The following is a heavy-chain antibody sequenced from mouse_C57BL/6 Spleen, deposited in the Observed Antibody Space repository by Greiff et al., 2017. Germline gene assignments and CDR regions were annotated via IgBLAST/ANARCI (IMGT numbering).Heavy chain of an antibody. J-gene: IGHJ2*01. D-gene: IGHD1-1*01. CDR3: ARWSTTVAEGYFDY. CDR1: GYSFTDYN. Sequence: VQLQQSGPELVKPGASVKISCKASGYSFTDYNMNWVKQSNGTSLEWIGVINPNYGTTSYNQKFKGKATLTVDKSSSTAYMQLNSLTSEDSAVDDCARWSTTVAEGYFDYWGQGTTLTVSS. V-gene: IGHV1-39*01. CDR2: INPNYGTT.